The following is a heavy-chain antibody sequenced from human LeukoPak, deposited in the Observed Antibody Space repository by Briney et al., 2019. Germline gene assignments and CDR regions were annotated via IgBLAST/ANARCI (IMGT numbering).Heavy chain of an antibody. CDR1: GYTFSSYG. Sequence: GASVKVSCKASGYTFSSYGISWVRQAPGQGLEWMGWINTYNVNTNYAQKLQGRVTMTTDTSTSTAYMELRSLRSDDTAVYYCARERGGYSYGDYWGQGTLVTVSS. V-gene: IGHV1-18*01. D-gene: IGHD5-18*01. CDR2: INTYNVNT. J-gene: IGHJ4*02. CDR3: ARERGGYSYGDY.